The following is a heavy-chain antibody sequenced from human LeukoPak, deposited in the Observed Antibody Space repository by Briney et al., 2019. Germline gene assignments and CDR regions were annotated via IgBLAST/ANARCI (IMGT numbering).Heavy chain of an antibody. CDR2: ISAYNGNT. V-gene: IGHV1-18*04. J-gene: IGHJ4*02. CDR1: GYTFTGYY. D-gene: IGHD6-19*01. Sequence: ASVKVSCKASGYTFTGYYMHWVRQAPGQGLEWMGWISAYNGNTNYAQKLQGRVTMTTDTSTSTAYMELRSLRSDDTAVYYCARDSSGWYGNWDYWGQGTLVTVSS. CDR3: ARDSSGWYGNWDY.